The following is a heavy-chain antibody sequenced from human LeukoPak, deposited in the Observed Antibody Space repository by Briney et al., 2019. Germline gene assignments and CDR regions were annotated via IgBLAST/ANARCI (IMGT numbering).Heavy chain of an antibody. J-gene: IGHJ4*02. CDR2: INHSGST. Sequence: SETLSLTCAVYGGSFSGYYWSWIRQPPGKGLEWIGEINHSGSTNYNPPLKSRVTISVDTSKNQFSLKLSSVTAADTAVYYCARQGTAHPFDYWGQGTLVTVSS. V-gene: IGHV4-34*01. CDR1: GGSFSGYY. D-gene: IGHD5-18*01. CDR3: ARQGTAHPFDY.